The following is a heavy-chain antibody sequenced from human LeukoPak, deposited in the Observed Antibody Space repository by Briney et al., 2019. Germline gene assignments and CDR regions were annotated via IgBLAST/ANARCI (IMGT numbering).Heavy chain of an antibody. CDR1: GGSITSYY. D-gene: IGHD1-26*01. Sequence: PSETLSLTCTVSGGSITSYYWTWMRQPAGKGLEWIGRIYSSGSTNCNPSLKSRVTISVDTSKNQFSLKLSSVTAADTAVYYCARVGIVGATSPYYYYGMDVWGQGTTVTVSS. CDR2: IYSSGST. J-gene: IGHJ6*02. CDR3: ARVGIVGATSPYYYYGMDV. V-gene: IGHV4-4*07.